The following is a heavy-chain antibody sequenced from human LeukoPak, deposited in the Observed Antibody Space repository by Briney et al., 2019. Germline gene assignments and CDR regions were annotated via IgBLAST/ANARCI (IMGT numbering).Heavy chain of an antibody. CDR2: ICPDGTVT. V-gene: IGHV3-74*01. J-gene: IGHJ4*02. CDR3: VRDFRSADY. Sequence: LTGGSLRLSCAASGFTFSTYCMHRVRQAPGKGPMWVSRICPDGTVTNYADSVKARFIISRDNARNTVYLQMNSLRVEDTAVYYCVRDFRSADYWGQGTLVTVSS. CDR1: GFTFSTYC.